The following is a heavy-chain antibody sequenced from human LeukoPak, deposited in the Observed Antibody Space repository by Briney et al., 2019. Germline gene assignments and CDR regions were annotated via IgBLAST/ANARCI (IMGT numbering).Heavy chain of an antibody. D-gene: IGHD5-18*01. J-gene: IGHJ4*02. V-gene: IGHV3-43*01. Sequence: GGSLRLSCAASGFMFDDYTMHWVRQAPGKGLEWVSLINWDGGSTYYAGSVKGRFPISRDKSKNSLYLQTNSLRTEDTALYYCAKGDVDSPMNFYHWGQGTLVTVAS. CDR3: AKGDVDSPMNFYH. CDR2: INWDGGST. CDR1: GFMFDDYT.